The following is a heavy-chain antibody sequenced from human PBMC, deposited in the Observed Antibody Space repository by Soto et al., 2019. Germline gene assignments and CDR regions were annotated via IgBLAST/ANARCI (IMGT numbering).Heavy chain of an antibody. CDR2: FDPEDGET. Sequence: ASLKVSCKVSGYTLNELSMHWVRQAPGKVLEWMGGFDPEDGETIYAQKFQGRVTMTEDTSTDTAYMELSSLRSEDTAVYYCATRHFDILTGYSGYFQHWRQGTLVTVSS. V-gene: IGHV1-24*01. D-gene: IGHD3-9*01. CDR1: GYTLNELS. CDR3: ATRHFDILTGYSGYFQH. J-gene: IGHJ1*01.